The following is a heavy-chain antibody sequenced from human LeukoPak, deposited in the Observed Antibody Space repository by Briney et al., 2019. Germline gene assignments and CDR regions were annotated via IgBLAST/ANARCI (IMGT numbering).Heavy chain of an antibody. D-gene: IGHD6-19*01. CDR3: AKPISGGLAVTADWFYP. V-gene: IGHV3-23*01. J-gene: IGHJ5*01. CDR1: GFAFSVYA. CDR2: INANSGTT. Sequence: QPGGSLRLSCTASGFAFSVYAISCLRQPPGKGLEWVSTINANSGTTSYAASVRGRFTISRDNSKNTLYLQLNTLRADATATYYCAKPISGGLAVTADWFYPWGQGTLVVVSS.